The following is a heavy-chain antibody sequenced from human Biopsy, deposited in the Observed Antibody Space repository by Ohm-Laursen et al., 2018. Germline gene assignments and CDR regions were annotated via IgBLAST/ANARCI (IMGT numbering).Heavy chain of an antibody. CDR1: GYTFTSYY. Sequence: SVNVSCQTSGYTFTSYYIHWVRQAPGQGLEWMAWHNIRTGHTRYAQKFQGRVTLTRDTSINTAYLELSGLTSDDTAVYFCAGDGAEARDNGLDYWGQGTMVTVSS. D-gene: IGHD4/OR15-4a*01. CDR3: AGDGAEARDNGLDY. V-gene: IGHV1-2*02. CDR2: HNIRTGHT. J-gene: IGHJ3*01.